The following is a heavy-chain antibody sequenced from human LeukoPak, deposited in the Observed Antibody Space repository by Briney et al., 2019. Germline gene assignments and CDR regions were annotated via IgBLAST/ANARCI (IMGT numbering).Heavy chain of an antibody. J-gene: IGHJ3*02. Sequence: ASVKASCKASGYTFTSYDINWVRQATGQGLEWMGWMNPNSGNTGYAQKFQGRVTITRNTSISTAYMELSSLRSEDTAVYYCASHFRYDAFDIWGQGTMVTVSS. V-gene: IGHV1-8*03. D-gene: IGHD3-3*02. CDR3: ASHFRYDAFDI. CDR1: GYTFTSYD. CDR2: MNPNSGNT.